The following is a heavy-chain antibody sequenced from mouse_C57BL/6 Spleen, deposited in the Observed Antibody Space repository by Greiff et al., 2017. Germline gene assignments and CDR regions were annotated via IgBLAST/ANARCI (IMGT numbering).Heavy chain of an antibody. V-gene: IGHV1-52*01. D-gene: IGHD1-1*01. CDR2: IDPSDSET. J-gene: IGHJ2*01. CDR3: ARHYYGSSYDFDY. CDR1: GYTFTSYW. Sequence: VQLQQPGAELVRPGSSVKLSCKASGYTFTSYWMHWVKQRPIQGLEWIGNIDPSDSETHYNQKFKDKATLTVDKSSSTAYMQLSSLTSEDSAVYYCARHYYGSSYDFDYWGQCTTLTVSS.